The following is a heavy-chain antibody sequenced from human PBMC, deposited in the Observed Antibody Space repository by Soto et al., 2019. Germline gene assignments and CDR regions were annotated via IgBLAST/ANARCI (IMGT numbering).Heavy chain of an antibody. CDR3: ARGLMHLYGMDV. CDR1: GFTFSSYW. Sequence: EVQLVESGGGLVQPGGSLRLSCAASGFTFSSYWMHWVRQAPGKGLVWVSRIYTDGSRTNYADSVKGRFTISRDNAKNTLYLQINSLRAEDTAVYYCARGLMHLYGMDVWVQGTTVTVSS. CDR2: IYTDGSRT. J-gene: IGHJ6*02. V-gene: IGHV3-74*01. D-gene: IGHD3-16*01.